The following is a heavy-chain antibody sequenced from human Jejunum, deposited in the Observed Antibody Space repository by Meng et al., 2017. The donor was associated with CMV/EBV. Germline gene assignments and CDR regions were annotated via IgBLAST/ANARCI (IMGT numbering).Heavy chain of an antibody. CDR3: ATYMYSYGDF. CDR1: GFSLSKYM. D-gene: IGHD1-26*01. CDR2: ISYDGSST. J-gene: IGHJ4*02. Sequence: CATSGFSLSKYMMHWVRQAPGKGLEWVALISYDGSSTVYVDSARGRFTVSKDISRNTLYLQMDNLRPEDAAVYYCATYMYSYGDFWGQGTLVTVSS. V-gene: IGHV3-30*04.